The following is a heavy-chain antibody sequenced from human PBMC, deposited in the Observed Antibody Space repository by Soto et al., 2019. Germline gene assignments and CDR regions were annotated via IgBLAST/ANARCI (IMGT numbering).Heavy chain of an antibody. V-gene: IGHV4-34*01. CDR3: ARGQVVIVATH. CDR2: IKDGGIT. Sequence: QVQLQQWGAGLLKPSETLSLTCAVYGGSVNGYFWSWIRQPPEKGLEWIGEIKDGGITNYSPSLKSRVTISADTSKNQFFLTLKSVTAADTAVYYCARGQVVIVATHWDQGTLVTVSS. CDR1: GGSVNGYF. D-gene: IGHD5-12*01. J-gene: IGHJ1*01.